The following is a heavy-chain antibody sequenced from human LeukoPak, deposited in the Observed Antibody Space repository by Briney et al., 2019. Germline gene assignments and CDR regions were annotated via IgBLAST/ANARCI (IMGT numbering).Heavy chain of an antibody. D-gene: IGHD5-18*01. Sequence: PGGSLRLSCAASGFTFDGYGMGWVRQAPGKGLEWVSGINWNGGSTGYVDSVKGRFTIYRDNAKNLLYPQMNSLRVEDTALYYCARDGYGYSYDYWGQGTLVTVSS. V-gene: IGHV3-20*04. CDR2: INWNGGST. CDR3: ARDGYGYSYDY. CDR1: GFTFDGYG. J-gene: IGHJ4*02.